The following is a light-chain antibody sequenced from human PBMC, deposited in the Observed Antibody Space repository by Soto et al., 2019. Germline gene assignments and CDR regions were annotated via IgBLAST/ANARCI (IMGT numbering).Light chain of an antibody. V-gene: IGKV1-39*01. CDR3: QQYRSDHT. J-gene: IGKJ2*01. CDR2: TAS. CDR1: RSIRTY. Sequence: DIQVTQSPSSLSASVGDRVTITCRASRSIRTYLNWYQQRPGKPPNLLIQTASTLQGGVPSRFSGSGSGTDFTLTISSLQPEDFATYYCQQYRSDHTFGQGTKLEIK.